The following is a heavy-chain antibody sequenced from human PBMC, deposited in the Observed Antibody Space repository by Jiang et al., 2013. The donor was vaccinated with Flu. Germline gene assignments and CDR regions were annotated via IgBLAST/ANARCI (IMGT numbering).Heavy chain of an antibody. J-gene: IGHJ4*02. CDR3: VRSSYSSGWYGVDWNYFDY. D-gene: IGHD6-19*01. V-gene: IGHV4-39*01. Sequence: GLVKPSETLSLTCTVSGGSISSSNYYWGWIRQPPGKGLEWIGNIYYSGNTFYNPSLKSRITISVDTSKNQFSLKLSSVTAADTAVYYCVRSSYSSGWYGVDWNYFDYWGQGTLVTVSS. CDR2: IYYSGNT. CDR1: GGSISSSNYY.